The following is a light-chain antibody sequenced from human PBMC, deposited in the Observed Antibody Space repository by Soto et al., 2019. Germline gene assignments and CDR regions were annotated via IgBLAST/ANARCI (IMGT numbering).Light chain of an antibody. V-gene: IGKV3D-20*02. CDR3: QHRSNWPQT. CDR2: GAS. CDR1: QSVSSRP. J-gene: IGKJ1*01. Sequence: EIVLTQSPGILSLSPGERATLSCRASQSVSSRPIVWYQQKLGQAPSRLIYGASSRATRRPDRFSGSCPGTYFPRTISSLEPEDVAVYYRQHRSNWPQTFGKGTKVDIK.